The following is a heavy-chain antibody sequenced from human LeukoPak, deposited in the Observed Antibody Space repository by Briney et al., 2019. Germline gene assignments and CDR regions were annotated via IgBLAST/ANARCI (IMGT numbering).Heavy chain of an antibody. Sequence: PGGSLRLSCAASTFTFSTYWMTWVRQAPGKGPEFVANINQDGSVKNSVHSVKGRFTISRDNAKNSLYLQMNSLRADDTAVYYCARDPGSSSFDYWGQGTLVTVSS. CDR3: ARDPGSSSFDY. J-gene: IGHJ4*02. CDR1: TFTFSTYW. D-gene: IGHD6-13*01. V-gene: IGHV3-7*01. CDR2: INQDGSVK.